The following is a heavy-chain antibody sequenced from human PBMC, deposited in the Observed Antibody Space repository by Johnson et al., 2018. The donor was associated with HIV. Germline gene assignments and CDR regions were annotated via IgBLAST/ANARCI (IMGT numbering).Heavy chain of an antibody. V-gene: IGHV3-30-3*01. CDR1: GFTFSSYA. CDR3: ARGAVSGYVSVDAFHI. CDR2: ISYDGSNK. D-gene: IGHD5-12*01. J-gene: IGHJ3*02. Sequence: QVQLVESWGGLVQPGGSLRLSCAASGFTFSSYAMHWVRQAPGKGLEWVAVISYDGSNKYYADSVKGRFTISRDNSKNTLYLQMNSLRAEDTAVYYCARGAVSGYVSVDAFHIWGQGTLVTVSS.